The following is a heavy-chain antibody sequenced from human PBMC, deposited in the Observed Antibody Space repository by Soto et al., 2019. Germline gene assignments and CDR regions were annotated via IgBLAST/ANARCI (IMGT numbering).Heavy chain of an antibody. CDR1: GFSLSTSGMC. J-gene: IGHJ4*02. Sequence: SGPTLVNPTQTLTLTCTFSGFSLSTSGMCVSWIRQPPGKALEWLALIDWDDDKYYSTSLKTRLTISKDTAKNQVVLTMTNMHPVDTATYHCSRFTGYSSGGYYFDDWGQGTVVTVSS. D-gene: IGHD6-19*01. CDR2: IDWDDDK. V-gene: IGHV2-70*01. CDR3: SRFTGYSSGGYYFDD.